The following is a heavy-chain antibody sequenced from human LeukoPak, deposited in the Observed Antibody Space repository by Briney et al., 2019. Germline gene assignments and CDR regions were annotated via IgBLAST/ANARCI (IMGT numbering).Heavy chain of an antibody. J-gene: IGHJ4*02. V-gene: IGHV3-23*01. CDR1: GFTFSNAW. CDR2: ISGSGGST. D-gene: IGHD3-3*01. Sequence: PGGSLRLSCAASGFTFSNAWMSWVRQAPGKGLEWVSAISGSGGSTYYADSVKGRFTISRDNSKNTLYLQMNSLRAEDTAVYYCAKGGGSGYDFWSGYYEKYYFDYWGQGTLVTVSS. CDR3: AKGGGSGYDFWSGYYEKYYFDY.